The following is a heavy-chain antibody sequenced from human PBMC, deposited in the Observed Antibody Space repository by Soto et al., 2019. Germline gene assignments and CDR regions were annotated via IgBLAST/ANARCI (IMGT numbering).Heavy chain of an antibody. V-gene: IGHV1-18*01. Sequence: ASVKVSCKASGYTFTNYDITWVRQAPGQGLEWMGWISADNGNTNYAQKLQGRVTMTTDTSTSTAYMELRSLRSDDTAVYYCGIPPLYYYGSGTYYGYWGQGALVTVSS. CDR3: GIPPLYYYGSGTYYGY. D-gene: IGHD3-10*01. CDR1: GYTFTNYD. J-gene: IGHJ4*02. CDR2: ISADNGNT.